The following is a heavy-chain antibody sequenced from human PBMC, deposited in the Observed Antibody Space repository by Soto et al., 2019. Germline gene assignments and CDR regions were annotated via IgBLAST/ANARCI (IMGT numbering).Heavy chain of an antibody. CDR2: IIPIFGTA. D-gene: IGHD3-3*01. Sequence: GASVKVSCKASGGTFSSYAISWVRQAPGQGLEWMGGIIPIFGTANYAQKFQGRVTITADESTSTAYMELSSLRSEDTAVYYCARELSTYYDFWSGINWFDPWGQGTLVTVSS. J-gene: IGHJ5*02. CDR1: GGTFSSYA. V-gene: IGHV1-69*13. CDR3: ARELSTYYDFWSGINWFDP.